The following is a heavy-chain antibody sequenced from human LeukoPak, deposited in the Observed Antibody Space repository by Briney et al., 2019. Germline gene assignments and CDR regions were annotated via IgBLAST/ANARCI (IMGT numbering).Heavy chain of an antibody. CDR3: TTAGIAVTGFDY. D-gene: IGHD6-19*01. CDR2: IKSKTDGGTT. CDR1: GFTFSSYA. J-gene: IGHJ4*02. V-gene: IGHV3-15*07. Sequence: PGRSLRLSCAASGFTFSSYAMHWVRQAPGKGLEWVGRIKSKTDGGTTDYAAPVKGRFTISRDDSKNTLYLQMNSLKTEDTAVYYCTTAGIAVTGFDYWGQGTLVTVSS.